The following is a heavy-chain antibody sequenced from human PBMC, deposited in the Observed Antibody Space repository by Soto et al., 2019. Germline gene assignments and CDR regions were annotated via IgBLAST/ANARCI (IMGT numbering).Heavy chain of an antibody. CDR1: GYSFAGFY. J-gene: IGHJ3*02. V-gene: IGHV1-2*04. CDR2: INSNSGAT. D-gene: IGHD3-16*01. Sequence: ASVKVSCKASGYSFAGFYIHWMRQAPGQGLEWVGSINSNSGATTYAQKFQDSVAMTRDTSVSTAYMDLNRLTSDDTAIYYCAIIMTHSDSFDIWGQGTMVTVSS. CDR3: AIIMTHSDSFDI.